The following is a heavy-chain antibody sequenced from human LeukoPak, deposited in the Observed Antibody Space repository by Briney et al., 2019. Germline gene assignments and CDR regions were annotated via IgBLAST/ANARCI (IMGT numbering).Heavy chain of an antibody. CDR3: ARDGPLRFLEWFLDY. V-gene: IGHV3-11*01. D-gene: IGHD3-3*01. J-gene: IGHJ4*02. CDR2: ISSSGSTI. Sequence: PGGSLRLSCAASGFTFSDYYMTWIRQAPGKGLEWVSYISSSGSTIYYADSVKGRFTISRDNAKNSLYLQMNSLRAEETAVYYCARDGPLRFLEWFLDYWGQGTLVTVSS. CDR1: GFTFSDYY.